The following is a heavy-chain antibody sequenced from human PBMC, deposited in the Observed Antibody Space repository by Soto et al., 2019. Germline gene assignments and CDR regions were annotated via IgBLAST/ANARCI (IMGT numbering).Heavy chain of an antibody. J-gene: IGHJ4*02. CDR3: ARESRVDSSSGDRYFDY. V-gene: IGHV1-2*04. CDR1: GYTFTGYY. CDR2: INPNSGGT. D-gene: IGHD6-6*01. Sequence: ASVKVSCKASGYTFTGYYMHWVRQAPGQGLEWMGWINPNSGGTNYAQKFQGWVTMTRDTSISTAYMELSRLRSDDTAVYYCARESRVDSSSGDRYFDYWGQGTMVTVYS.